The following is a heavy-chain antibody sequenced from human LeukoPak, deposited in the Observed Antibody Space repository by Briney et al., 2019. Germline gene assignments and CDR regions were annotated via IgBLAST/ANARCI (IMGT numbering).Heavy chain of an antibody. V-gene: IGHV4-61*02. CDR1: GGSISSGSYY. CDR3: ARDVEDYYDSSGYYYEYFQH. D-gene: IGHD3-22*01. CDR2: IYTSGST. J-gene: IGHJ1*01. Sequence: SETLSLTCTVSGGSISSGSYYWSWIRQPAGKGLEWIGRIYTSGSTNYNPSLKSRVTISVDTSKNQFSLKLSSVTAADTAVYYCARDVEDYYDSSGYYYEYFQHWGQGTLVTVSS.